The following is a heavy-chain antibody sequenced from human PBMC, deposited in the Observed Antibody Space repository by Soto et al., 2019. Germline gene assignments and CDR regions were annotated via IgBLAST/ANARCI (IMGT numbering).Heavy chain of an antibody. V-gene: IGHV3-53*01. CDR3: ARVTTFYDILTSSYALNYFDY. J-gene: IGHJ4*02. D-gene: IGHD3-9*01. CDR1: GFSVTSNY. CDR2: IYAGGNT. Sequence: GSLRLSCAASGFSVTSNYMTWVRQAPGKGLECVSVIYAGGNTYYPDPVKGRFTISSDNSKNTLFLQMNNLRAEDTAVYYCARVTTFYDILTSSYALNYFDYWGQGTRVTVSS.